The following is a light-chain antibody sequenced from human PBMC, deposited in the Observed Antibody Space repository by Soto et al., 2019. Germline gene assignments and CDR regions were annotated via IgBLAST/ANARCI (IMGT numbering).Light chain of an antibody. CDR1: SGHSSYA. V-gene: IGLV4-69*01. CDR3: QTWGTVIQV. Sequence: QPVLTQSPSASASPGASVKLTCTLSSGHSSYAIAWHQQQPEKGPRYLMKVNSDGSHTRGDGVPDRFSGSSSGAERYLTISSLRSEDEADYYCQTWGTVIQVFGGGTKVTVL. J-gene: IGLJ2*01. CDR2: VNSDGSH.